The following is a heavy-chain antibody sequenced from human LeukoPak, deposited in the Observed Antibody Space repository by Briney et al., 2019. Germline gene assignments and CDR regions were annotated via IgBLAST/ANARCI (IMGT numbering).Heavy chain of an antibody. Sequence: GESLKISCKASGSRFTTYWIGWVRQMPGKGLDWMGIIYPGDSDTRYSPSFEGQVTISADKSITTAYLQWSSLKASDTAMYYCARQITDQSSGYDSIDYWGQGTLVTVSS. D-gene: IGHD5-12*01. CDR2: IYPGDSDT. V-gene: IGHV5-51*01. CDR1: GSRFTTYW. CDR3: ARQITDQSSGYDSIDY. J-gene: IGHJ4*02.